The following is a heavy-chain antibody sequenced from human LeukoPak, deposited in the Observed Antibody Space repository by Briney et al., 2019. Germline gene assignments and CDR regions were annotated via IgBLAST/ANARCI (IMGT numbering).Heavy chain of an antibody. D-gene: IGHD2-15*01. J-gene: IGHJ6*03. Sequence: GESLKISCKGSGYSFTSYWIGWVRQMPGKGLEWMGIIYPGDSDTRYSPSFQGQVTISADKSISTAYLQWSSLKASDTAMYYCARHRPRYCSGGSCYSDYYYYMDVRGKGTTVTISS. CDR2: IYPGDSDT. CDR1: GYSFTSYW. V-gene: IGHV5-51*01. CDR3: ARHRPRYCSGGSCYSDYYYYMDV.